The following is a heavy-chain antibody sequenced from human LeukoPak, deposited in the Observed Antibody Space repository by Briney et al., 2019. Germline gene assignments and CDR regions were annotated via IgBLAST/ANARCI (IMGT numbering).Heavy chain of an antibody. J-gene: IGHJ3*02. CDR2: IKQGGSER. CDR3: ARAKLGGTFFDI. D-gene: IGHD7-27*01. V-gene: IGHV3-7*04. Sequence: GGSLRLSCAASGFTFSSYWMTWVRQAPGKGLEWVANIKQGGSERYYVDSVKGRFIISRDNAKNSLYLQMNSLRAEDTAVYYCARAKLGGTFFDIWGQGTMITVSS. CDR1: GFTFSSYW.